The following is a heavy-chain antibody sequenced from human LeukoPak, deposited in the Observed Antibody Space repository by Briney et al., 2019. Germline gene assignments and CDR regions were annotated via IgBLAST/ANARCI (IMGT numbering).Heavy chain of an antibody. CDR3: AKEGHLRKSFGSFLAVAVRPRYFDL. D-gene: IGHD6-19*01. CDR2: IKQDGSEK. J-gene: IGHJ2*01. Sequence: GGSLRLSCAASGFTFSSYWMSWVRQAPGKGLEWVANIKQDGSEKYYVDSVKGRFTISRDNAKNPLYLQMNSLRAEDTAVYYCAKEGHLRKSFGSFLAVAVRPRYFDLWGRGTLVTVSS. CDR1: GFTFSSYW. V-gene: IGHV3-7*01.